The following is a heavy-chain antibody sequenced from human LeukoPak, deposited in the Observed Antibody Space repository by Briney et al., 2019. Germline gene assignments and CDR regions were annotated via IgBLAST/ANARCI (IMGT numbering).Heavy chain of an antibody. J-gene: IGHJ3*02. CDR3: ARGDYYDSISAFDI. CDR1: GFAFSSYS. CDR2: ISSSSSTI. Sequence: PGGSLRLSCAASGFAFSSYSMNWVRQAPGKGLGWVSYISSSSSTIYYADSVKGRFTISRDNAKNSLYLQMNSLRDEDTAVYYCARGDYYDSISAFDIWGQGTMVTVSS. V-gene: IGHV3-48*02. D-gene: IGHD3-22*01.